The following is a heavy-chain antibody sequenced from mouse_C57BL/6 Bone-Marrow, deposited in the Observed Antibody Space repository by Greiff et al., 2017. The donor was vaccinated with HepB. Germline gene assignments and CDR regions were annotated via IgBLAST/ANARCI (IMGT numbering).Heavy chain of an antibody. CDR1: GYTFTSYW. CDR3: AIHYGNYVAWFAY. V-gene: IGHV1-55*01. Sequence: QVQLKQPGAELVKPGASVKMSCKASGYTFTSYWITWVKQRPGQGLEWIGDIYPGSGSTNYNEKFKSKATLTVDTSSSTAYMQLSSLTSEDSAVYYCAIHYGNYVAWFAYWGQGTLVTVSA. CDR2: IYPGSGST. D-gene: IGHD2-1*01. J-gene: IGHJ3*01.